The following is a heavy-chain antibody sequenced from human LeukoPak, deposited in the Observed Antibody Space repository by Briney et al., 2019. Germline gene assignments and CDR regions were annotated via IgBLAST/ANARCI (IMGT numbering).Heavy chain of an antibody. CDR3: ATPVPHGSDPSLYYYYMDV. V-gene: IGHV3-20*04. D-gene: IGHD3-10*01. CDR2: INWNGYST. CDR1: GFTFDDSG. J-gene: IGHJ6*03. Sequence: GGSLRLSCAASAASGFTFDDSGMSWVRQAPGKGLEWVSGINWNGYSTGYADSVKGRFTISRDYGKNSLYLQLNSLRVEDTALYYCATPVPHGSDPSLYYYYMDVWGKGTTVTISS.